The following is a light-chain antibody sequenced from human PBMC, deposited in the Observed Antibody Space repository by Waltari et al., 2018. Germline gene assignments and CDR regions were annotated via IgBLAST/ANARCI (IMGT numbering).Light chain of an antibody. V-gene: IGLV3-1*01. Sequence: SYELTQPPSVSVSPGPTATITCSAAQLGAKFVAWYQQKSGQSPVLVIYQDMKRPSGIPERFSGSNSGNTATLTISGTQVDDEADFYCQAWDTTIVVFGGGTKLTVL. CDR2: QDM. CDR3: QAWDTTIVV. CDR1: QLGAKF. J-gene: IGLJ2*01.